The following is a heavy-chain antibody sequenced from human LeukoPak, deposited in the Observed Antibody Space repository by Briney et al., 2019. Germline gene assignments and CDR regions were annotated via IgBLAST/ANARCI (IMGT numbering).Heavy chain of an antibody. Sequence: GGSLRLSCAASGFSFSNHAMSWVRQAPGKGMQWVSGISGSGRATYYADSVKGRFTISRDSSTNTLYLQMNSLRAEDTAIYYCAKDLDVVVTTLDYWGQGTPVTVSS. CDR3: AKDLDVVVTTLDY. CDR1: GFSFSNHA. D-gene: IGHD2-21*02. V-gene: IGHV3-23*01. CDR2: ISGSGRAT. J-gene: IGHJ4*02.